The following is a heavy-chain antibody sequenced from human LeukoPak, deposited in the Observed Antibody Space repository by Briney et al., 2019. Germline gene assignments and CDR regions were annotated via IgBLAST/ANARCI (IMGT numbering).Heavy chain of an antibody. Sequence: GGSLRLSCVASGFTFSNAWLSWVRQASGRGLEWVGLIRSKPNSYTTVYAASVKGRFTISRDDSKNTAYLQMNSLKAEDTAVYYCTRQYCSGGSCSYVDYWGQGTLVTVSS. CDR3: TRQYCSGGSCSYVDY. J-gene: IGHJ4*02. V-gene: IGHV3-73*01. D-gene: IGHD2-15*01. CDR2: IRSKPNSYTT. CDR1: GFTFSNAW.